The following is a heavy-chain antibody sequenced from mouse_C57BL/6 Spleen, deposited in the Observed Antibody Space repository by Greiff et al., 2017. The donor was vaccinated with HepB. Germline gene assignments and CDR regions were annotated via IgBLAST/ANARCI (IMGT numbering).Heavy chain of an antibody. D-gene: IGHD2-14*01. Sequence: QVQLQQSGPELVQPGASVKLSCKASGFAFSCSWMNWVKQRPGKGLEWIGRIYPGDGDTNYNGKFKDKSTLTADKSSSTAYMQLSSLTSEDSAVYFCATGGYYYYAMDYWGQGTSVTVAS. CDR3: ATGGYYYYAMDY. J-gene: IGHJ4*01. V-gene: IGHV1-82*01. CDR2: IYPGDGDT. CDR1: GFAFSCSW.